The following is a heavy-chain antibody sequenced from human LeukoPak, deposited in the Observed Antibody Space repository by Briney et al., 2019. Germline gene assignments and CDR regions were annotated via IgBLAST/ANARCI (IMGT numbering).Heavy chain of an antibody. D-gene: IGHD3-22*01. CDR2: IYSGGST. CDR1: GFTVSSNY. V-gene: IGHV3-53*01. CDR3: ARADYYYDSSGYYVPFDY. Sequence: PGGSLRPSCAASGFTVSSNYMSWVRQAPGKGLEWVSVIYSGGSTYYADSVKGRFTISRDNSKNTLYLQMNSLRAEDTAAYYCARADYYYDSSGYYVPFDYWGQGTLVTVSS. J-gene: IGHJ4*02.